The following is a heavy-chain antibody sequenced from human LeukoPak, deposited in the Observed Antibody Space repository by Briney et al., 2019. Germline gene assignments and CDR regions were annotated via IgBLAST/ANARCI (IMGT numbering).Heavy chain of an antibody. V-gene: IGHV3-23*01. Sequence: GGSLRLSCTASGFAFSTYATRGGPPARGGGREWDSGISGGGGSTYYADSVRGRFTISRDNSKTTLDLQMNSLRADDAAVYCCAKVVGITPKYYFDYWGQGTLVTVSS. D-gene: IGHD1-26*01. J-gene: IGHJ4*02. CDR1: GFAFSTYA. CDR2: ISGGGGST. CDR3: AKVVGITPKYYFDY.